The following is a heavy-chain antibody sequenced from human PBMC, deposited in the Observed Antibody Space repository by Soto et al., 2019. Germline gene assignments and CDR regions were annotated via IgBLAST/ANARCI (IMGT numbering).Heavy chain of an antibody. D-gene: IGHD2-2*01. CDR3: ARTDCSSTSCYNYYYYGMDV. CDR1: GYSFTKYG. Sequence: GASVKVSCKTSGYSFTKYGLHWVRQAPGQRLEWMGWINPGNGDTKYSQKFQGRVTITRDTSATTAYMELSSLRSEDSAVFYCARTDCSSTSCYNYYYYGMDVWGQGTPVTVYS. V-gene: IGHV1-3*01. CDR2: INPGNGDT. J-gene: IGHJ6*02.